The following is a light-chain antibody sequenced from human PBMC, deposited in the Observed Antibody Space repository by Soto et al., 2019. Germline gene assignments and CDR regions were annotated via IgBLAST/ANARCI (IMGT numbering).Light chain of an antibody. CDR1: QSISDW. CDR3: QQYDTYPTT. J-gene: IGKJ1*01. CDR2: RAS. Sequence: DIRMTQSPSTLSASVGDRVTIACRASQSISDWLAWYQQKPGQAPKFLIYRASNLESGVPSRFSGSGSGTEFTLTISSLQPDDFATYYCQQYDTYPTTFGRGTKVEIK. V-gene: IGKV1-5*03.